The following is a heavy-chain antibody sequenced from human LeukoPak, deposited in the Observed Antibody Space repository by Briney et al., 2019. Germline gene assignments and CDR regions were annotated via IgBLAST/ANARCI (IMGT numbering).Heavy chain of an antibody. D-gene: IGHD2-8*01. J-gene: IGHJ6*03. CDR2: IYSSRGT. CDR3: ARGGEYCTNGVCYTAWYYYYYMDV. V-gene: IGHV3-66*01. Sequence: PGGSLRLSCAASGFTVSSNYMSWVRQAPGKGLEWVSIIYSSRGTNYADSVKGRFTISRDNSKNTLYLQMNSLRAEDTAVYYCARGGEYCTNGVCYTAWYYYYYMDVWGKGTTVTVSS. CDR1: GFTVSSNY.